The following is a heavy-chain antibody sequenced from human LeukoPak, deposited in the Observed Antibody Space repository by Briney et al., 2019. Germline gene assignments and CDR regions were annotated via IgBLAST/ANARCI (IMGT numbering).Heavy chain of an antibody. J-gene: IGHJ5*02. V-gene: IGHV1-69*01. Sequence: IPIFGTANYAQKFQGRVTITADESTSTAYMELSSLRSEDTAVYYCARGTMVRGVIGNWFDPWGQGTLVTVSS. CDR2: IPIFGTA. D-gene: IGHD3-10*01. CDR3: ARGTMVRGVIGNWFDP.